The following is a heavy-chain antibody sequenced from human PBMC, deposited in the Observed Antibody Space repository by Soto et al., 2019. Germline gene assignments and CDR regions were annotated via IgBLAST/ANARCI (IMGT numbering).Heavy chain of an antibody. J-gene: IGHJ5*02. CDR3: ARQGTLTIWFLSWFDP. D-gene: IGHD3-9*01. CDR2: IYYSGST. V-gene: IGHV4-39*01. CDR1: GGSISSSSYY. Sequence: QLQLQESGPGLVKPSETLSLTCTVSGGSISSSSYYCGWIRQPPGKGLEWIGSIYYSGSTYYNPSLKSRVARSVGTSKNQFFLKLSSVTAADTAVYYCARQGTLTIWFLSWFDPWGQGTLVTVSS.